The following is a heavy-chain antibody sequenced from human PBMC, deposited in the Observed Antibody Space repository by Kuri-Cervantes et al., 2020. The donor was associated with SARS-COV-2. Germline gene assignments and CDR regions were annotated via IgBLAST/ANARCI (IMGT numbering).Heavy chain of an antibody. CDR2: IDHSGST. CDR1: GGSISSYY. J-gene: IGHJ4*02. D-gene: IGHD6-25*01. V-gene: IGHV4-59*12. CDR3: ARVGSALRRDFDY. Sequence: SETLSLTCTVSGGSISSYYWSWSRQPPGKGLEWIGSIDHSGSTYYNPSLNSRVTISVDTSKNQFSLNLSSGTAADTAVYYGARVGSALRRDFDYWGQGTLVTVSS.